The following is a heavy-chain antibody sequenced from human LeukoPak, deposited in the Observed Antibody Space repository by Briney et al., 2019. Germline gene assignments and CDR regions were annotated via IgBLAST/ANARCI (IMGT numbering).Heavy chain of an antibody. V-gene: IGHV3-11*01. CDR1: GLTFSDYY. J-gene: IGHJ2*01. Sequence: GGSLRLSRAASGLTFSDYYMSWIRQAPGKGLEWVSYISSSGSTIYYADSVKGRFTISRDNAKNSLYLQMNSLRAEDTAVYYCARDAMVRGFRVWYFDLWGRGTLVTVSS. CDR2: ISSSGSTI. D-gene: IGHD3-10*01. CDR3: ARDAMVRGFRVWYFDL.